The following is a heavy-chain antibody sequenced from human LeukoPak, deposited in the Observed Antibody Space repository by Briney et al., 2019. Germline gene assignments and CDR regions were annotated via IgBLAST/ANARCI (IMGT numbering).Heavy chain of an antibody. D-gene: IGHD1-26*01. CDR1: GFTFSIYG. CDR2: ISGSGGAT. CDR3: AKDWGDLIVGATTAAFDI. V-gene: IGHV3-23*01. J-gene: IGHJ3*02. Sequence: GGTLRLSCAASGFTFSIYGMNWVRQAPGKGLEWVSGISGSGGATYYADSVKGRFTISRDNSKNTLYLQMNSLRAEDTAVYYCAKDWGDLIVGATTAAFDIWGQGTMVTVSS.